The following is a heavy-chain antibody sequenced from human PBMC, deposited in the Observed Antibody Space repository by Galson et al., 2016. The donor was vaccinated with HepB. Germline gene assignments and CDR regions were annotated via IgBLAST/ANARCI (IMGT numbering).Heavy chain of an antibody. CDR1: GFTFSTYA. CDR3: AREATGWFDP. CDR2: IKQDGSKK. D-gene: IGHD7-27*01. Sequence: SLRLSCAGSGFTFSTYAMSWVRQTPGKEMEWVANIKQDGSKKEYVDSVKGRFIISRDNAKSSMYLQMNSLTVEDTAVYYCAREATGWFDPWGQGTLVTVSS. V-gene: IGHV3-7*01. J-gene: IGHJ5*02.